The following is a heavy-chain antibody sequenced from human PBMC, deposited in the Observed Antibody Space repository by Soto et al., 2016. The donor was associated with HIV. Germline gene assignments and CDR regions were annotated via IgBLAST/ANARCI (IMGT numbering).Heavy chain of an antibody. Sequence: EVQLLESGGGLVQPGGSLRLSCAASGFTFSSYAMSWVRQAPGKGLEWVSAISGSGGSTYYADSVKGRFTISRDNSKNTLYLQMNSLRAEDTAVYYCAKVSGITMVRGMKDAFDIWGQGTMVTVSS. CDR3: AKVSGITMVRGMKDAFDI. CDR2: ISGSGGST. D-gene: IGHD3-10*01. CDR1: GFTFSSYA. V-gene: IGHV3-23*01. J-gene: IGHJ3*02.